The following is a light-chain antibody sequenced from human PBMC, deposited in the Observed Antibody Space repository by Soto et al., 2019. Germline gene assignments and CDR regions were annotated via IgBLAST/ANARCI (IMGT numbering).Light chain of an antibody. CDR3: SSYAGSNNYV. Sequence: QSALTQTPSASGSRGQSVTISCTGTSSDVGAYDSVSWYQHHPGKAPKALIYEVSKRPSGVPDRFSGSKSGNTASLTVSGLQAEDEVDYYWSSYAGSNNYVFGTGTKVTVL. CDR1: SSDVGAYDS. V-gene: IGLV2-8*01. J-gene: IGLJ1*01. CDR2: EVS.